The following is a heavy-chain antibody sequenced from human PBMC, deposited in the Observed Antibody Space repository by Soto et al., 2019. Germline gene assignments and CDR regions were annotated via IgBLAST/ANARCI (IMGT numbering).Heavy chain of an antibody. V-gene: IGHV3-9*01. D-gene: IGHD1-26*01. J-gene: IGHJ3*01. Sequence: EVQLVESGGGLVQPGRSLRLSCAASGFSFGDHAMHWVRQAPGKGLEWVSGISWNSASIHYADSVKGRFTISRDNAKKSLYLQMNSLRIEDTALYYCAKDRGWVGAFDVWGQGKTVTVSS. CDR3: AKDRGWVGAFDV. CDR2: ISWNSASI. CDR1: GFSFGDHA.